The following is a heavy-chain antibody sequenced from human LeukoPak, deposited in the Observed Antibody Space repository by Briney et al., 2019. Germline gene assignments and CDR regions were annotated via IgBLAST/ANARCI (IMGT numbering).Heavy chain of an antibody. CDR1: GFTFSNYW. V-gene: IGHV3-7*01. CDR3: ARPPATNEWGCMDY. CDR2: IKQDGSEK. J-gene: IGHJ4*02. Sequence: GGSLRLSCAASGFTFSNYWMGWVRQAPGKGLEWVANIKQDGSEKRYVDPVKGRFTISRDNAKNSLYLQMNSLRAEDTAVYYCARPPATNEWGCMDYWGQGPLATAS. D-gene: IGHD2-8*02.